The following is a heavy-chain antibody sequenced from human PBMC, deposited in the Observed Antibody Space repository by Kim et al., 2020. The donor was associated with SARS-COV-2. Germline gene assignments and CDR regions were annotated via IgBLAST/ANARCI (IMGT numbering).Heavy chain of an antibody. CDR1: GFTFGDYA. Sequence: GGSLRLSCTASGFTFGDYAMSWFRQAPGKGLEWVGFIRSKAYGGTTEYAASVKGRFTISRDDSKSIAYLQMNSLKTEDTAVYYCTRLPMSVVPAAIQISYYYYGMDVWGQGTTVTVSS. CDR2: IRSKAYGGTT. J-gene: IGHJ6*02. D-gene: IGHD2-2*01. V-gene: IGHV3-49*03. CDR3: TRLPMSVVPAAIQISYYYYGMDV.